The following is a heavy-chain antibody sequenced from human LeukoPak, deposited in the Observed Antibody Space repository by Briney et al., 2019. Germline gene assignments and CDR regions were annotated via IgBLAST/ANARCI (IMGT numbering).Heavy chain of an antibody. Sequence: SETLSLTCTVSGGSISSGGYYWSWIRQHPGKGLEGIGYIYYSGSTNYNPSLKSRVTISVDTSKNQFSLNLTSVTAADTAVYYCARGGIRQTFDNWGQGTLVTVSS. V-gene: IGHV4-61*08. CDR2: IYYSGST. D-gene: IGHD3-3*02. CDR3: ARGGIRQTFDN. CDR1: GGSISSGGYY. J-gene: IGHJ4*02.